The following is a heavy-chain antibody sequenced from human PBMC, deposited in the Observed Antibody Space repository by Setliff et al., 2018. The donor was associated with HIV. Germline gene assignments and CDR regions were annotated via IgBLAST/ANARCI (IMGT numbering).Heavy chain of an antibody. CDR3: ALIPGHHDAFDI. Sequence: SGPTLVNPTQTLTLTCTFSGFSLSTSGVGVGWIRQPPGKALEWLALIYWDDDKRYSPSLKSRLTITKDTSKNQVVLTMTNMGPVDTATYYCALIPGHHDAFDIWGQGTMVTVSS. D-gene: IGHD2-2*02. J-gene: IGHJ3*02. CDR1: GFSLSTSGVG. CDR2: IYWDDDK. V-gene: IGHV2-5*02.